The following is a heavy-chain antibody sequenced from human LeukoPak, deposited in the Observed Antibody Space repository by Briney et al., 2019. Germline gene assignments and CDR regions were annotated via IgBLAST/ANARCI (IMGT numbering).Heavy chain of an antibody. CDR2: IYTSGST. V-gene: IGHV4-4*02. D-gene: IGHD3-10*01. CDR1: GGSITNSTW. CDR3: ARDSGTTGEVKFDP. J-gene: IGHJ5*02. Sequence: SETLSLTCAVSGGSITNSTWWSWFRQPPGKGLEWIGRIYTSGSTNYNPSLKSRVTISVDTSKNQFSLKLSSVTAADTAVYYCARDSGTTGEVKFDPWGQGTLVTVSS.